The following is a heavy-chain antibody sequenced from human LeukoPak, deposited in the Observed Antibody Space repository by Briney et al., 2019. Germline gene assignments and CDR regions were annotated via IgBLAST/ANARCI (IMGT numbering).Heavy chain of an antibody. CDR1: GGTFSSYA. CDR3: ARSKGNWNSWDYYFDY. Sequence: ASVKVSFKASGGTFSSYAISWVRQAPGQGLEWMGGIIPIFGTANYAQKFQGRVTITTDESTSTAYMELSSLRSEDTAVYYCARSKGNWNSWDYYFDYWGQGTLVTVSS. V-gene: IGHV1-69*05. D-gene: IGHD1-7*01. J-gene: IGHJ4*02. CDR2: IIPIFGTA.